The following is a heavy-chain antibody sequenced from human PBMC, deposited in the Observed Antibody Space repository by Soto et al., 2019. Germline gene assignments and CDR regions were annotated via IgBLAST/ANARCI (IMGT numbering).Heavy chain of an antibody. Sequence: QVQLVQSGAEVKKPGSSVKVSCKASGGTFSTYTISWVRQAPGQGLESMGRIIPILGIANYAQKFQGRVTITADKATSTAYMELSSLRSEDTAVYYCASRSTVVVAATEAFDYWGQGTLVTVSS. CDR2: IIPILGIA. J-gene: IGHJ4*02. D-gene: IGHD2-15*01. V-gene: IGHV1-69*02. CDR3: ASRSTVVVAATEAFDY. CDR1: GGTFSTYT.